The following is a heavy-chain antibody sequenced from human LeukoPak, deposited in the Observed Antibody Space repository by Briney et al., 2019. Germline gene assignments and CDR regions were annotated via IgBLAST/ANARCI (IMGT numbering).Heavy chain of an antibody. V-gene: IGHV3-23*01. CDR2: ISGSGGST. Sequence: GGSLRLSCAASGFTFSSYWMSWVRQAPGKGLEWVSAISGSGGSTYYADSVKGRFTISRDNSKNTLYLQMNSLRAEDTAVYYCAKRYLGDIVGATTSPDDAFDIWGQGTMVTVSS. D-gene: IGHD1-26*01. J-gene: IGHJ3*02. CDR3: AKRYLGDIVGATTSPDDAFDI. CDR1: GFTFSSYW.